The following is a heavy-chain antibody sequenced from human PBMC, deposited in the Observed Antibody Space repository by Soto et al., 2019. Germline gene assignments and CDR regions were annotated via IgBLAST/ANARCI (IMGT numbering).Heavy chain of an antibody. CDR3: TRDAIRYFVPFDY. CDR1: RFNFGNYW. Sequence: GGSLRLSCTAPRFNFGNYWIHWVRQAPGKGLEWASSICRSSSYIYYADSVKGRFTISRDNAKNSLYLQMNSLRAEDTAVYYWTRDAIRYFVPFDYWGQGTLVTVSS. CDR2: ICRSSSYI. J-gene: IGHJ4*02. V-gene: IGHV3-21*01. D-gene: IGHD3-9*01.